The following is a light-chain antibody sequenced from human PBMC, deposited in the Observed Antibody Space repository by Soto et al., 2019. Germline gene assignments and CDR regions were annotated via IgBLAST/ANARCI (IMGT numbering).Light chain of an antibody. V-gene: IGLV2-23*02. J-gene: IGLJ2*01. CDR2: EVS. CDR1: SSDVGSYNL. CDR3: CSYAGSDTYVV. Sequence: QSALTQPASVSGSPGQSITISCTGTSSDVGSYNLVSWYQQHSGKAPKYMIYEVSKRPSGVSNRFSGSKSGNTASLTISGLQADDEADYYCCSYAGSDTYVVFGGGTKLTVL.